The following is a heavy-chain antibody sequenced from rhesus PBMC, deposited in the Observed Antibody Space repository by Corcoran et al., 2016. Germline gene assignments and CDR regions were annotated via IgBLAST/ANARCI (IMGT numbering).Heavy chain of an antibody. CDR2: SIGRSGST. CDR1: GDSISIGYY. Sequence: QVRLQESGPGLVKPSETLSLPCAVSGDSISIGYYWGWIRQPPGKGLEYIGFSIGRSGSTDSNPSHRRRVTISKDTSKNQFSLRLNAVTAADTAVYYCAKDPARAYWGQGVLVTVSS. D-gene: IGHD6-31*01. CDR3: AKDPARAY. V-gene: IGHV4-99*02. J-gene: IGHJ4*01.